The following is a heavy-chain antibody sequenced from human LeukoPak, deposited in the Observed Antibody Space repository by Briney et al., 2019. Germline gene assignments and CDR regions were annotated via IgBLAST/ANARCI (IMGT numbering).Heavy chain of an antibody. CDR2: ISWNSGSI. V-gene: IGHV3-9*03. CDR3: AKDIAVAGTWGDAFDI. CDR1: GFTFDDYA. D-gene: IGHD6-19*01. Sequence: GRSLRLSCAASGFTFDDYAMHWVRHAPGKGLEWVSGISWNSGSIGYADSVKGRFTISRDNAKNSLYLQMNSLRAEDMALYYCAKDIAVAGTWGDAFDIWGQGTMVTVSS. J-gene: IGHJ3*02.